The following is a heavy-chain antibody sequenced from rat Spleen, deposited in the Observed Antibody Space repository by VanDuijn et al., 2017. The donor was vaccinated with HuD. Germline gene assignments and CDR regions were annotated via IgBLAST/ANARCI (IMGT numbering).Heavy chain of an antibody. CDR3: GKDMNYYSTYPFYVMGA. CDR1: GFTFSSYW. J-gene: IGHJ4*01. D-gene: IGHD1-2*01. CDR2: ISPDGAST. V-gene: IGHV5-58*01. Sequence: VQVVESGGGLVQPGKSLKLSCVASGFTFSSYWMYWIRQAPGEGLEWISSISPDGASTYYPDSVRGRITISRDNAENTVYLQMNSLRSEDTATYYCGKDMNYYSTYPFYVMGAWGQGTSVTVSS.